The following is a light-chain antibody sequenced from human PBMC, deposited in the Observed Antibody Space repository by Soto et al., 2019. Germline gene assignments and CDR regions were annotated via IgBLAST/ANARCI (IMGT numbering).Light chain of an antibody. CDR2: RAS. CDR1: QSVSSN. J-gene: IGKJ1*01. Sequence: EIVMTHSPATLSVSPGERATLSCRASQSVSSNLAWYQQKPGQAPRLLIYRASTRATGIPARLSGSESGKKFTLNVRSLQSEEFAFYYCQQYNNWPRTFGQVTKVEIK. CDR3: QQYNNWPRT. V-gene: IGKV3-15*01.